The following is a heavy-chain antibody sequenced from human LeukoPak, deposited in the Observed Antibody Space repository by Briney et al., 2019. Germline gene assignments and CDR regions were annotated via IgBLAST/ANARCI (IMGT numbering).Heavy chain of an antibody. J-gene: IGHJ4*02. Sequence: GGSLRLSCAASGFTFSSYSMNWVRQAPGKGLEWVSYISSSSSTIYYADSVRGRFTISRDKAKNSLYLQMNSLRAEDTAVYYCAREYCSSTSCLYDYWGQGTLVTVSS. CDR2: ISSSSSTI. CDR3: AREYCSSTSCLYDY. CDR1: GFTFSSYS. V-gene: IGHV3-48*01. D-gene: IGHD2-2*01.